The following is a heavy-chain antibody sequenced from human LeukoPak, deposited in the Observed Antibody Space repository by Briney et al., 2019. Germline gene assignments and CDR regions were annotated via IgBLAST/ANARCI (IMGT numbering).Heavy chain of an antibody. CDR3: ARGSSYYYDTSGYYFDY. D-gene: IGHD3-22*01. CDR2: SRNKANSYTT. J-gene: IGHJ4*02. V-gene: IGHV3-72*01. CDR1: GFTFSDHY. Sequence: GGSLRLSCAASGFTFSDHYMDWVRQAPGKGLDWVGRSRNKANSYTTEYAASVKGRFTISRDDSKNSLYLQMNSLKTEDTAVYYCARGSSYYYDTSGYYFDYWGQGTLVTVSS.